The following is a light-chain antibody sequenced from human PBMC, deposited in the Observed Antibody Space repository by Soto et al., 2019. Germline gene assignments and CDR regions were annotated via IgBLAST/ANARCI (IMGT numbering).Light chain of an antibody. Sequence: EIVLTQSPGTLSSSPGERVTLSCRASQSVRGSSLAWYQQKPGQAPRLLIYGVSSRATGIPARFSGGGSGTDFSLTISRLETEDFSVYYCQQYGSSPLTFGGGTKVEMK. V-gene: IGKV3-20*01. CDR2: GVS. CDR3: QQYGSSPLT. CDR1: QSVRGSS. J-gene: IGKJ4*01.